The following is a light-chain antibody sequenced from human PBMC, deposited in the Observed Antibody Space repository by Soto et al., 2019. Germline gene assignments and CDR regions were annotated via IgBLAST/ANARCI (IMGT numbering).Light chain of an antibody. CDR3: QQYGISLWT. V-gene: IGKV3-20*01. CDR2: GAS. J-gene: IGKJ1*01. Sequence: EIVLTQSPGTLSLSPGERATLSCRASQSVSSSYLAWYQQKPGQAPRLLIYGASSRATGIPDRFSGIGSGTDFTLTISILEPEDFAVYYCQQYGISLWTFGQGTKVEIK. CDR1: QSVSSSY.